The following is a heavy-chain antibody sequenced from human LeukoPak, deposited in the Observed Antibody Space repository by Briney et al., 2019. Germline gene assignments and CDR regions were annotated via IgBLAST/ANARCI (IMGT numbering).Heavy chain of an antibody. CDR2: INSNGDEI. V-gene: IGHV3-23*01. CDR3: ANWIGSSSRDY. D-gene: IGHD6-6*01. CDR1: GFTFSTYA. J-gene: IGHJ4*02. Sequence: GGSLRLSCAASGFTFSTYAMTWVRQAPGKGLEWVSVINSNGDEIYYADSVRGRFTISRDNSNNALYLKMDSLRAEDTAVYYCANWIGSSSRDYWGQGTLVTVSS.